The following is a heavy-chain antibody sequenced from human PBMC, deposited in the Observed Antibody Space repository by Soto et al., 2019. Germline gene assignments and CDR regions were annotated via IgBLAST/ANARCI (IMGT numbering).Heavy chain of an antibody. Sequence: QVQLVESEGGVLQPGRSLSLSCAASGFTFSSFAMPWVRQAPGKGLEWVAFISYDGSNTYYADSVKGRVTISRDNSKKTVYLEINSLRAEDTAVYHCAKDLTLGIVGAWGHYFEYWGQGTLVTVSS. D-gene: IGHD3-16*02. CDR3: AKDLTLGIVGAWGHYFEY. CDR2: ISYDGSNT. V-gene: IGHV3-30-3*01. J-gene: IGHJ4*02. CDR1: GFTFSSFA.